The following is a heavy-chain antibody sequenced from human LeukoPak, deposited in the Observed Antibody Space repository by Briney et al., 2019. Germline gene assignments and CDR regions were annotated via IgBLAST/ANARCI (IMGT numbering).Heavy chain of an antibody. CDR1: GFTFSSYA. CDR3: AGSSTWYSARGY. CDR2: ISGSGGST. J-gene: IGHJ4*02. Sequence: PGGSLRLSCAASGFTFSSYAMSWVRQAPGKGLEWVSAISGSGGSTYYADSVKGRFTISRDNAKNSLYLQMNSLRAEDTAVYYCAGSSTWYSARGYWGQGTLVTVSS. D-gene: IGHD6-13*01. V-gene: IGHV3-23*01.